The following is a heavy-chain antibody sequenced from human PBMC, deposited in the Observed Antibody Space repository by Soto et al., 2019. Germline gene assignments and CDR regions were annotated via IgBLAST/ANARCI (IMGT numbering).Heavy chain of an antibody. V-gene: IGHV3-74*01. CDR1: GFIFNDYW. D-gene: IGHD1-20*01. CDR3: ARKGEVTGLKY. CDR2: INPDGSST. J-gene: IGHJ4*02. Sequence: EVQLVESGGGLVQPGGSLRVSCAASGFIFNDYWLHWVRQAPGKGLEWLSRINPDGSSTDYADSVKGRFTVPRDNAKNTLYLQMNSLRAEDTAVYYCARKGEVTGLKYWGQGTLVTVSS.